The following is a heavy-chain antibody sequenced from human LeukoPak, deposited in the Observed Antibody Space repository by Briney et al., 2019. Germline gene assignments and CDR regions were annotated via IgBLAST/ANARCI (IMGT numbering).Heavy chain of an antibody. CDR3: AKDLGSAWYGAFDI. D-gene: IGHD6-19*01. Sequence: GGTLRLSCAASGFTFNTYGMSWVRQAPGKGLEWVSGISGSGGATYYADSVKGRFTISRDDPHNTLYLQMNSLRAEDTAVYYCAKDLGSAWYGAFDIWGQGTMVTVSS. V-gene: IGHV3-23*01. CDR2: ISGSGGAT. J-gene: IGHJ3*02. CDR1: GFTFNTYG.